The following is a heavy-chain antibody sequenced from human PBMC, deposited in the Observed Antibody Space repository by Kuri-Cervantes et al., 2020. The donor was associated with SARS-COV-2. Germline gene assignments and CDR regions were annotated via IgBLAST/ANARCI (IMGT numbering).Heavy chain of an antibody. CDR2: ISYDGSNK. Sequence: GGSLRLSCAASGFTFSSYAMHWVRQAPGKGLERVAVISYDGSNKYYADSVKGRFTISRDNSKNTLYLQMNSLRAEDTAVYYCARELSSWPVDYWGQGTLVTVSS. D-gene: IGHD6-13*01. V-gene: IGHV3-30-3*01. CDR1: GFTFSSYA. J-gene: IGHJ4*02. CDR3: ARELSSWPVDY.